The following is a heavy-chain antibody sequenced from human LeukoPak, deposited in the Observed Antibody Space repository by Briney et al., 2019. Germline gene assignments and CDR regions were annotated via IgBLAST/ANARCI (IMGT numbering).Heavy chain of an antibody. D-gene: IGHD2-2*01. CDR3: ARDPPLGSCSTISCPHLDY. CDR2: IINNSSFI. J-gene: IGHJ4*02. Sequence: PGGSLRLSCAAPGFHFSRNSMNWVRPAPGEGVEWGSSIINNSSFIYYADSVKGRFTISRDNAKNSLYLQMNSLRAEDTAVYYCARDPPLGSCSTISCPHLDYWGQGTLVTVSS. CDR1: GFHFSRNS. V-gene: IGHV3-21*01.